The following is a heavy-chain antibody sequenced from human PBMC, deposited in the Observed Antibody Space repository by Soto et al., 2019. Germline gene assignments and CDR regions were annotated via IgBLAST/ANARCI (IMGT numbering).Heavy chain of an antibody. D-gene: IGHD3-9*01. CDR3: ARVPPAHYDILTGEDAFDI. V-gene: IGHV4-31*03. Sequence: SETLSLTCTVSGGSISSGGYYWSWIRQHPGKGLEWIGYIYYSGSTYYNPSLKSRVTISVDTSKNQFSLELSSVTAADTAVYYCARVPPAHYDILTGEDAFDIWGQGTMVTVSS. CDR2: IYYSGST. CDR1: GGSISSGGYY. J-gene: IGHJ3*02.